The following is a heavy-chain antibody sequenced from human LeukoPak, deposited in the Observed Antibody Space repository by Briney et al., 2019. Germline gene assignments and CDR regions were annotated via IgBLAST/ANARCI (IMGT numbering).Heavy chain of an antibody. Sequence: SETLSLTCSVSGGSVTSGTYHWGWIRQPPGKGLEWIGSVYFDGGTHYKPSLQSRVTISVDTSKNQFSLRLSSVTVADTALYYCTRDHYYDGRGRFDPWGQGTLVTVSS. CDR3: TRDHYYDGRGRFDP. V-gene: IGHV4-39*07. CDR2: VYFDGGT. D-gene: IGHD3-16*01. J-gene: IGHJ5*02. CDR1: GGSVTSGTYH.